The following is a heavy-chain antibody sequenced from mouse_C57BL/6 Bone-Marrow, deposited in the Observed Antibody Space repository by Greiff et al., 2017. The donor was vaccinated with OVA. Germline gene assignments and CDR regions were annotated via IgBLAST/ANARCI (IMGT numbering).Heavy chain of an antibody. Sequence: EVQLVESGGGLVKPGGSLKLSCAASGFTFSSYAMSWVRQTPEKRLEWVATISDGGSYTYYPDNVKGRFTISRDNAKNNLYLQMSHLKSEDTAMYYCARVGLLPFAYWGQGTLVTVSA. CDR1: GFTFSSYA. D-gene: IGHD1-1*01. J-gene: IGHJ3*01. V-gene: IGHV5-4*01. CDR3: ARVGLLPFAY. CDR2: ISDGGSYT.